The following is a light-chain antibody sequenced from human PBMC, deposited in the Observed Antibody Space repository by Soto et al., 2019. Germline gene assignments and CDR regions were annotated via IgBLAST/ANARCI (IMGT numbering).Light chain of an antibody. V-gene: IGKV3-15*01. Sequence: EIVMTQSPVTLSVSPGERATLSCRASQSVSSNLAWYQQKPGQAPRLLIYGASTRAPGIPDRFSGSGSVTEFTLTISSLQSEDSAFYYCQQCTNWPRTFGQGTKVEIK. CDR1: QSVSSN. CDR3: QQCTNWPRT. J-gene: IGKJ1*01. CDR2: GAS.